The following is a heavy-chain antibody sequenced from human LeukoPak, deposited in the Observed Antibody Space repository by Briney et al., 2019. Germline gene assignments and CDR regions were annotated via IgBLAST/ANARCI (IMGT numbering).Heavy chain of an antibody. Sequence: GGSLRLSGAASGFTFTNYSMSWVRQAPGKGLEWVSTISGTGGTTYYPDSVKGRFTISRDNSKTTLFLQFTGLRADDTAVYYGAKGRGTTVTAAANYGGQGTLVTVSS. V-gene: IGHV3-23*01. CDR3: AKGRGTTVTAAANY. J-gene: IGHJ4*02. CDR2: ISGTGGTT. CDR1: GFTFTNYS. D-gene: IGHD4-17*01.